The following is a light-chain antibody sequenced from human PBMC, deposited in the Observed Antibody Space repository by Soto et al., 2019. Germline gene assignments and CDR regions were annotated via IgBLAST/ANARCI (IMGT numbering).Light chain of an antibody. J-gene: IGKJ5*01. Sequence: DIQMTQSPSSVSASVGDRVTITCRASQDIGRWLAWYQQKPGKAPDLLIYGASSLQSGVPSRFYGSGSGTDFTLTISSLQPEDFATYYCQQGGSFPITFGQGTRQEIK. V-gene: IGKV1-12*01. CDR2: GAS. CDR1: QDIGRW. CDR3: QQGGSFPIT.